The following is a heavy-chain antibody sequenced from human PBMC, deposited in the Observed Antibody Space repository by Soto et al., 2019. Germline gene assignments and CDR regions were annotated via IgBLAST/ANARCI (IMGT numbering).Heavy chain of an antibody. V-gene: IGHV3-15*01. D-gene: IGHD2-15*01. J-gene: IGHJ5*01. CDR1: AFTFMNAW. CDR3: TSTGYKYCSGGSCSFNYSDTCEIYTLSTLDS. Sequence: PGGPLSLNGETCAFTFMNAWVSWVRQAPGKGLEWVGRIKSKTDGGTTDYAAPVKGRFTISRDDSKNTLYLQMNSLKTEDTAVYYCTSTGYKYCSGGSCSFNYSDTCEIYTLSTLDS. CDR2: IKSKTDGGTT.